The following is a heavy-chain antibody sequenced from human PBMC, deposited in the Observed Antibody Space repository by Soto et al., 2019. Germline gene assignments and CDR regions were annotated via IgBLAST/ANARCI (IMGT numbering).Heavy chain of an antibody. J-gene: IGHJ6*03. CDR3: AKDSHRGTYCMDV. CDR2: ISWNSGSI. Sequence: GGSLRLSCAASGFTFDDYAMHWVRQAPGKGLEWVSGISWNSGSIGYADSVKGRFTISRDNAKNSLYLQMNSLRAEDTALYYCAKDSHRGTYCMDVWGKGTTVTVSS. CDR1: GFTFDDYA. V-gene: IGHV3-9*01.